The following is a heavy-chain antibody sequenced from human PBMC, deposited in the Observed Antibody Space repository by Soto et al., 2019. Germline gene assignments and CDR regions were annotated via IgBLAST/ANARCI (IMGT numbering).Heavy chain of an antibody. Sequence: QVQLVQSGDEVRKPGASMKVSCKASGYSFTSSGISWVRQAPGQGPEWMGWISTYNGNTNYAQKFQGRVTMTTDTSTSTAYMDLRSLRSDDRAVYYCARTVTGYFASWGQGCQVTVFS. V-gene: IGHV1-18*01. CDR3: ARTVTGYFAS. D-gene: IGHD6-19*01. J-gene: IGHJ4*02. CDR1: GYSFTSSG. CDR2: ISTYNGNT.